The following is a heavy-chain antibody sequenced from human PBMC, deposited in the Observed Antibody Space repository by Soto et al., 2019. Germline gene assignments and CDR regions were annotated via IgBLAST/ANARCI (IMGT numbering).Heavy chain of an antibody. CDR2: IKSKIDGGTT. J-gene: IGHJ4*01. CDR3: TIFYGFAAKLVLFYY. Sequence: GSLRLSCAASGLTFTRAWINWVRQAPGKGLEWVGRIKSKIDGGTTDFAAPMKGRFAISRDDSRDIVYLQMDNLKIEDTAVYYCTIFYGFAAKLVLFYYRGLRTLVTVSS. V-gene: IGHV3-15*07. D-gene: IGHD2-8*01. CDR1: GLTFTRAW.